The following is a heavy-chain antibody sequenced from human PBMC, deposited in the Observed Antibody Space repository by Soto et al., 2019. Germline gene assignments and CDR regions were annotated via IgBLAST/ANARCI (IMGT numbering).Heavy chain of an antibody. V-gene: IGHV3-30-3*01. J-gene: IGHJ4*02. CDR2: ISCDGSKQ. CDR1: GFTFSTYG. CDR3: ARGLTVVGFDS. Sequence: QVQLVESGGGVVQPGRSLRLSCAASGFTFSTYGLHWVRQSPGKGLEWLTVISCDGSKQYYADSVRGRFTISRDNSKNTVYLQMKSLRVEDTAVYYCARGLTVVGFDSWGQGTLVTVSS. D-gene: IGHD2-15*01.